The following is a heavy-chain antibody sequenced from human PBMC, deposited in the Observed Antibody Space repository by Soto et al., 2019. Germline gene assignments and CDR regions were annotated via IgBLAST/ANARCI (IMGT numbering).Heavy chain of an antibody. D-gene: IGHD3-10*01. CDR1: GGSFSGFY. Sequence: QVQLQQWGAGLLKPSETLSLTCTVYGGSFSGFYWSWIRQPPGKGLEWIGEINHSGSTNYNPSLKSRVTIAVDTSNNQFSLKLSSVTAADTAVYYCARAEFYFGSGSSSLFFDYWGLGSLVTVSS. J-gene: IGHJ4*02. V-gene: IGHV4-34*01. CDR2: INHSGST. CDR3: ARAEFYFGSGSSSLFFDY.